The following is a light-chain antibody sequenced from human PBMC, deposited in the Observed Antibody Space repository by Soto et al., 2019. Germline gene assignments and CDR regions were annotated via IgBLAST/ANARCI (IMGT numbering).Light chain of an antibody. Sequence: QSALTHPPSASGSPGQSVTISCTGTNSDVGRYNRVSWYQHHPDKAPQLMIYEVNKRHSGVPDRFSGSKSGNTASLTVSGLQAEDEADYYCNSYAGNSWVFGGGTKVTVL. CDR3: NSYAGNSWV. CDR1: NSDVGRYNR. CDR2: EVN. J-gene: IGLJ3*02. V-gene: IGLV2-8*01.